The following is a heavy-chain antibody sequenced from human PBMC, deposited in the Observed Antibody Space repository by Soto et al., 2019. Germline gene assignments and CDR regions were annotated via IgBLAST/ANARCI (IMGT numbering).Heavy chain of an antibody. CDR1: GGSISSYY. CDR2: IYYSGST. CDR3: ARDSLLSSRRMDV. V-gene: IGHV4-59*01. J-gene: IGHJ6*02. Sequence: SETLSLTCTVSGGSISSYYWSWIRQPPGKGLEWIGYIYYSGSTNYNPSLKSRVTISVDTSKNQFSLKLSSVTAADTAVYYCARDSLLSSRRMDVWGQGTTVTVSS.